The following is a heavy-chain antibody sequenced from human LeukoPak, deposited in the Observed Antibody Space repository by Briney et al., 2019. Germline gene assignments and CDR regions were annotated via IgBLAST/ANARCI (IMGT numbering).Heavy chain of an antibody. CDR2: IYSSGNT. Sequence: SATLSLTCTVSGASITRHYWDWIRQPPGKGLEWIGYIYSSGNTNYNPSLKSRVTMSVDTSKNQFSLKLSSVTAADTAVYYCERHAAWYFDNWGQGTLVTVSS. D-gene: IGHD6-25*01. CDR3: ERHAAWYFDN. CDR1: GASITRHY. V-gene: IGHV4-4*09. J-gene: IGHJ4*02.